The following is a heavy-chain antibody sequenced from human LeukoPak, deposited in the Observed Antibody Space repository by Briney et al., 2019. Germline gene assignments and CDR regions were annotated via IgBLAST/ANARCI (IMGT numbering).Heavy chain of an antibody. CDR1: GGSFSGYY. V-gene: IGHV4-34*01. D-gene: IGHD3-10*01. Sequence: SETLSLTCAVYGGSFSGYYWSWIRQPPGKGLEWIGEINHSGSTNYNPSLKSRVTISVDTSKNQFSLKLSSVTAADTAVYYRARGKPVLYYYGSGNNWFDPWGQGTLVTVSS. CDR2: INHSGST. J-gene: IGHJ5*02. CDR3: ARGKPVLYYYGSGNNWFDP.